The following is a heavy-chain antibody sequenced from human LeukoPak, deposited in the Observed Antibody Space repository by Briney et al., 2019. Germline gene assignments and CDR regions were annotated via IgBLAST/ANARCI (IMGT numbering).Heavy chain of an antibody. Sequence: ASETLSLTCTVSGGSISSYYWSWIRQPPGKGLEWIGEINHSGSTNYNPSLKSRVTISVDTSKNQFSLKLSSVTAADTAVYYCARAIMITFGGVIPPPDYWGQGTLVTVSS. J-gene: IGHJ4*02. V-gene: IGHV4-34*01. CDR3: ARAIMITFGGVIPPPDY. CDR2: INHSGST. D-gene: IGHD3-16*02. CDR1: GGSISSYY.